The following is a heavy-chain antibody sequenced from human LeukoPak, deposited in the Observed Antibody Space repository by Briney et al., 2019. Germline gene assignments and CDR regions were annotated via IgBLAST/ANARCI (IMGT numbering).Heavy chain of an antibody. Sequence: PSETLSLTCTVSGGSISSDYWSWIRQPPGKGLEWIGYIYYSGSTNYNPSLKSRVTISVDTSKNQFSLKLSSVTAADTAVYYCARRLSGWYGNYFDYWGQGTLVTVSS. CDR1: GGSISSDY. CDR3: ARRLSGWYGNYFDY. J-gene: IGHJ4*02. CDR2: IYYSGST. V-gene: IGHV4-59*08. D-gene: IGHD6-19*01.